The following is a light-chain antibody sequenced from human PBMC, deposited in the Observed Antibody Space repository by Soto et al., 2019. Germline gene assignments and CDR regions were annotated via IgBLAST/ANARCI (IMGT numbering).Light chain of an antibody. Sequence: EIVLTQSPGTLSLSPGERATLSCRASQSVSSSYLAWYQQKPGQAPRLLIYGASSRATGIPDRFSCSGCGTDFTLTISRLEPEDFAVYYCQQYGSSPPKYTFGQGTKLEIK. V-gene: IGKV3-20*01. CDR1: QSVSSSY. CDR3: QQYGSSPPKYT. CDR2: GAS. J-gene: IGKJ2*01.